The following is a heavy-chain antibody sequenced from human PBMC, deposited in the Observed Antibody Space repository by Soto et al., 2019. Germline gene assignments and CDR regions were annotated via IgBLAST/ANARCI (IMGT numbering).Heavy chain of an antibody. CDR2: IYYSGST. CDR1: GGSISSGDYY. V-gene: IGHV4-30-4*01. J-gene: IGHJ4*02. Sequence: SETLSLTCTVSGGSISSGDYYWSWIRQPPGKGLEWIGYIYYSGSTYYNQSLKSRVTISVDTSKNHFSLKLSSVTAADTALYYCARGSTSSSWYGIHHHFDYWGQGTLVTVSS. CDR3: ARGSTSSSWYGIHHHFDY. D-gene: IGHD6-13*01.